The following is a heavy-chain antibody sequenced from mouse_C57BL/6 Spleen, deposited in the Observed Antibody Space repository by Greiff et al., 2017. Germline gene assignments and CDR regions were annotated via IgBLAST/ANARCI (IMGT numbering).Heavy chain of an antibody. CDR2: IDPNSGGT. CDR1: GYTFTSYW. CDR3: ASGGYDGYSFAY. D-gene: IGHD2-3*01. Sequence: QVQLQQPGAELVKPGASVKLSCTASGYTFTSYWMHWVKQRPGRGLEWIGRIDPNSGGTKYNEQFKSKATLTVDKPSSTAYMQLSSLTSEDSAVYYCASGGYDGYSFAYWGQGTLVTVSA. V-gene: IGHV1-72*01. J-gene: IGHJ3*01.